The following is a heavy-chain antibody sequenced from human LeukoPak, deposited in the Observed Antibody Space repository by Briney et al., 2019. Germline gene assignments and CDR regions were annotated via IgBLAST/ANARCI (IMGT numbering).Heavy chain of an antibody. V-gene: IGHV4-30-4*08. D-gene: IGHD2-15*01. CDR1: GGSISSGDYY. J-gene: IGHJ4*02. CDR3: ARRDQGYCSGGSCYSLDY. CDR2: IYYSGCT. Sequence: SQTLSLTCTVSGGSISSGDYYWSWIRQPPGKGLEWIGYIYYSGCTYYNPSLKSRVTISVDTSKNQFSLKLSSVTAADTAVYYCARRDQGYCSGGSCYSLDYWGQGTLVTVSS.